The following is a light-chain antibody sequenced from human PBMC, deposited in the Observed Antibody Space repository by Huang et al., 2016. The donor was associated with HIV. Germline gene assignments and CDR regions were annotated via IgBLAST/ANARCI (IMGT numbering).Light chain of an antibody. CDR2: WAS. CDR1: QSVLYSSNNKNY. Sequence: DIVMTQSPDSLAVSLGERATINCKSGQSVLYSSNNKNYLAWYQQKPGQPPKLLIYWASTRESGVPDRFSGSGSGTDFTLTISSLQAEDVAVYYCQQYYSTPLTFGGGTKVEIE. J-gene: IGKJ4*01. V-gene: IGKV4-1*01. CDR3: QQYYSTPLT.